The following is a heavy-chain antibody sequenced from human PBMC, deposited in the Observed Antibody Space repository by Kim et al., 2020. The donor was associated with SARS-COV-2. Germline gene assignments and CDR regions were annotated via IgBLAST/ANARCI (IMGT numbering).Heavy chain of an antibody. V-gene: IGHV3-15*01. Sequence: GGSLRLSCAASGFTFSNAWMSWVRQAPGKGLEWVGRIKSKTDGGTTDYAAPVKGRFTISREDSRNTLYLQMNSLKTEDTAVYYCTSQQRITMIVVVIFPDYWGQGTLVTVSS. J-gene: IGHJ4*02. D-gene: IGHD3-22*01. CDR2: IKSKTDGGTT. CDR3: TSQQRITMIVVVIFPDY. CDR1: GFTFSNAW.